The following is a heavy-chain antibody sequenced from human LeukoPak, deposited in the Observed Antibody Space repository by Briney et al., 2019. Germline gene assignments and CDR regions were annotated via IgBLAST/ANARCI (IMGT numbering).Heavy chain of an antibody. CDR3: ASGGLVSRYLDH. D-gene: IGHD3-9*01. CDR1: GGSISSYY. V-gene: IGHV4-59*12. Sequence: SETLSLTCTVSGGSISSYYWSWIRQPPGKGLEWIGEIFYSGSTNSNPSLKSRLTMSVDESKHEFSLKLTSVTAAETAIYYCASGGLVSRYLDHWGQGTLVTVSP. J-gene: IGHJ4*01. CDR2: IFYSGST.